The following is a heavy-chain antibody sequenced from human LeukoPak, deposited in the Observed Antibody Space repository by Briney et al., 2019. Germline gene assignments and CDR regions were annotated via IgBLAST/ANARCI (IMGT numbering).Heavy chain of an antibody. CDR1: GGSLSSYY. CDR3: ARRGRVVSGSYDWFDP. D-gene: IGHD2-21*01. CDR2: IYTSGST. Sequence: PSETLSLTCTVSGGSLSSYYWSWIRQPAGKGLEWIGRIYTSGSTNYNPSLKSRVTMSVDTSKNQFSLKLSSVTAADTAVYYCARRGRVVSGSYDWFDPWGQGTLVTVSS. V-gene: IGHV4-4*07. J-gene: IGHJ5*02.